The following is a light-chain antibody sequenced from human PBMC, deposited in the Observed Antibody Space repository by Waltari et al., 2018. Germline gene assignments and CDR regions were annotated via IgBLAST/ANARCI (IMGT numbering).Light chain of an antibody. V-gene: IGKV1-39*01. CDR2: EAS. Sequence: DMQMTQSPSSLSASVGDSVSISCRASQNIDKFLNWYQQNPGKPPRLLIFEASTLQGGVPPRFSGSGSGTDFTLTISNLQPEDFGTYYCQQSYITPFTFGPGTKVDV. J-gene: IGKJ3*01. CDR3: QQSYITPFT. CDR1: QNIDKF.